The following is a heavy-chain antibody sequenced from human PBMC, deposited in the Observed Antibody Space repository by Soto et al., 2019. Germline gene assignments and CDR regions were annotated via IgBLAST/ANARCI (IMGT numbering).Heavy chain of an antibody. V-gene: IGHV1-3*01. D-gene: IGHD6-19*01. CDR1: GYTFTSYA. CDR2: INAGNGNT. J-gene: IGHJ4*01. Sequence: QVQLVQSGAEVKKPGASVKVSCKASGYTFTSYAMHWVRQAPGQRLEWMGWINAGNGNTKYSQKFQGRVTITRDTSASTAYMELSRLRSEDTTVYCCARDLGGWTDYWGHGTLVTVSS. CDR3: ARDLGGWTDY.